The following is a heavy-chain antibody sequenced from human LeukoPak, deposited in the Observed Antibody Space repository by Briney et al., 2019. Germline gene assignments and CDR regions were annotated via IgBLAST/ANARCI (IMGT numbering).Heavy chain of an antibody. CDR3: ARDYRHTTYSYDNRGFSD. Sequence: ASVKVSCKTSGYTFSNHGVSWVRQTPGQGLEGIGWISAYNGNTDFAPKFRGRVTMTTDTPTSTAFMDLRSLTSDDTAIYYCARDYRHTTYSYDNRGFSDWGQGTLVAVSS. CDR1: GYTFSNHG. CDR2: ISAYNGNT. D-gene: IGHD3-22*01. V-gene: IGHV1-18*01. J-gene: IGHJ4*02.